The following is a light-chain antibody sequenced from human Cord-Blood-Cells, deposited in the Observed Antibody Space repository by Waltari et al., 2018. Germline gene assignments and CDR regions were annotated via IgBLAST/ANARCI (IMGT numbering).Light chain of an antibody. CDR1: SSDVGSYNL. CDR3: CSYAGSSTLV. J-gene: IGLJ3*02. V-gene: IGLV2-23*01. CDR2: EGS. Sequence: QSALTPPASVSGSPGQSITISCTGTSSDVGSYNLVPLYQQHPGKAPKLMIYEGSKRPSGVSNRFSGSKSGNTASLTISGLQAEDEADYYCCSYAGSSTLVFGGGTKLTVL.